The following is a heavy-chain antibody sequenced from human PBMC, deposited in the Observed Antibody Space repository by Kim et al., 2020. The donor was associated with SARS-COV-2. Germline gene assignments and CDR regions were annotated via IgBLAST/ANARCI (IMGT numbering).Heavy chain of an antibody. D-gene: IGHD3-10*01. CDR2: ISAYNGNT. J-gene: IGHJ6*02. V-gene: IGHV1-18*01. CDR1: GYTFTSYG. CDR3: ARSPITMVRGVIRTSRVYGMDV. Sequence: ASVKVSCKASGYTFTSYGISWVRQAPGQGLEWMGWISAYNGNTNYAQKLQGRVTMTTDTSTSTAYMELRSLRSDDTAVYYCARSPITMVRGVIRTSRVYGMDVWGQGTTVTVSS.